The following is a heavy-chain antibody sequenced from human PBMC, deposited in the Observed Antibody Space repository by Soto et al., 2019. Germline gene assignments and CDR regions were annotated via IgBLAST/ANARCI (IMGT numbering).Heavy chain of an antibody. CDR1: GCTFNNYA. J-gene: IGHJ4*02. CDR3: AKGRGGSGSLTPRVDF. V-gene: IGHV3-23*01. CDR2: ISGGGDTT. D-gene: IGHD3-10*01. Sequence: EVQLLESGGGLVQPGGSLRLSCAASGCTFNNYAMTWVRQAPGKGLEWVSAISGGGDTTSYADSVKGRFTVSRDGSKNTLTLQMSSQRAEDTAVYYCAKGRGGSGSLTPRVDFWGQGTLVTVSS.